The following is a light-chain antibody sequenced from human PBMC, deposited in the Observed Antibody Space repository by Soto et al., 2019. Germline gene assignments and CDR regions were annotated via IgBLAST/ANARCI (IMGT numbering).Light chain of an antibody. J-gene: IGLJ1*01. Sequence: QSVLTQPPSVSAAPGQKVTISCSGNSSNIESNDVSWYQQLPGKAPKLLIYENSQRPSGIPDRFSGSKSGTSATLGITGLQTGDEADYYYGTWDSSLIALFGTGTKVTVL. CDR3: GTWDSSLIAL. V-gene: IGLV1-51*02. CDR1: SSNIESND. CDR2: ENS.